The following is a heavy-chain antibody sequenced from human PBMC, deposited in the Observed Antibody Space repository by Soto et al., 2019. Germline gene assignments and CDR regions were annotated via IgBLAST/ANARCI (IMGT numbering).Heavy chain of an antibody. J-gene: IGHJ4*02. CDR2: IYPRDSDT. CDR1: GYNFATYW. CDR3: ARHDVETASDY. V-gene: IGHV5-51*01. Sequence: SLKISCQASGYNFATYWIMWVRQVPGKGLEWMGIIYPRDSDTRYSPSVQGQVTMSVDTSISIAYLQWSSLRASDTAIYYCARHDVETASDYWGQGTLVTVSS. D-gene: IGHD5-18*01.